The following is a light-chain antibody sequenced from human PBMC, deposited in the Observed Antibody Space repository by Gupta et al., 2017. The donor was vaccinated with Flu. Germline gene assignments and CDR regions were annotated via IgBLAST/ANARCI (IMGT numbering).Light chain of an antibody. J-gene: IGKJ2*01. V-gene: IGKV1-39*01. CDR1: QSITSY. CDR2: AAS. CDR3: QQSYSTPHT. Sequence: PSSLSASVGDRVTITCRASQSITSYLNWYQQKPGKAPKLLIYAASRLQSGVPSRFSGGGSGTDFTLTISSLQPEDFATYYCQQSYSTPHTFGQGTKLEIK.